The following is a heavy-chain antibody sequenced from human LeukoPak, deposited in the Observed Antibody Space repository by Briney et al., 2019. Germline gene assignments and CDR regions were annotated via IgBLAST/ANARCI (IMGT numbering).Heavy chain of an antibody. J-gene: IGHJ5*02. Sequence: SETLSLTCSVSGGSISSYYWSYLRQPPGKGRECWGYIYYSGSTNYNPSLKSRVTISVDTSKNQFSLKLSSVTAADTAVYYCARDLAYCSSTSCYTNWFDPWGQGTLVTVSS. D-gene: IGHD2-2*02. CDR3: ARDLAYCSSTSCYTNWFDP. CDR2: IYYSGST. CDR1: GGSISSYY. V-gene: IGHV4-59*12.